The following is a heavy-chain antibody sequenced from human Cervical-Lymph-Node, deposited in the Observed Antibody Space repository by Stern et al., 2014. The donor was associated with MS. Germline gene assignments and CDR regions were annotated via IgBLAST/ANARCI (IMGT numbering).Heavy chain of an antibody. D-gene: IGHD4-17*01. CDR3: ASRYDYGDYIY. CDR1: GFIFNYYA. CDR2: ISNDGSSR. V-gene: IGHV3-30*04. J-gene: IGHJ4*02. Sequence: QVHLVESGGGVVQPGRSLRLSCAASGFIFNYYAMYWVRQAPGKGLQWVAVISNDGSSRDYADSVKGRFTISRDNSKNTLFLQMNSPRVEDTGVYYCASRYDYGDYIYWGQGTLVTVSS.